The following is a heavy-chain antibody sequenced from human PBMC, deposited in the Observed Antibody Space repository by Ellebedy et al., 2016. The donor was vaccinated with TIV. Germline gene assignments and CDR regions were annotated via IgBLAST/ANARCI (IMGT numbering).Heavy chain of an antibody. V-gene: IGHV4-4*07. Sequence: MPSETLSLTCTVSGGSISDFYWTWIRQPAGKGLEWIGRYKNGGPVNSNPSLSSPLNMSADTSKNQFSLRLSSVPAADTAVYYCARAITTSWYPHYWGQGILVTVSS. CDR3: ARAITTSWYPHY. D-gene: IGHD2-2*01. CDR2: YKNGGPV. J-gene: IGHJ4*02. CDR1: GGSISDFY.